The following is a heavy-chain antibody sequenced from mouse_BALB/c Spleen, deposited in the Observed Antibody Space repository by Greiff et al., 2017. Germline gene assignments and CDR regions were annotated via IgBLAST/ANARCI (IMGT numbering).Heavy chain of an antibody. CDR3: TSYDYDGNYFDY. CDR1: GYTFTSYW. D-gene: IGHD2-4*01. V-gene: IGHV1S127*01. Sequence: VQLQQPGAELVKPGASVKMSCKASGYTFTSYWMHWVKQRPGQGLEWIGVIDPSDSYTSYNQKFKGKATLTVDTSSSTAYMQLSSLTSEDSAVYYCTSYDYDGNYFDYWGQGTTLTVSS. CDR2: IDPSDSYT. J-gene: IGHJ2*01.